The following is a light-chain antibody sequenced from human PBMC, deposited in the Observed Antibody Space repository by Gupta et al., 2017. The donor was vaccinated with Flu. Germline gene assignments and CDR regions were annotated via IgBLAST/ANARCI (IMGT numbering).Light chain of an antibody. Sequence: PATLSLSPGERATLSCRASQSVGSFLAWYQQRPGQVPRLLVYDASDRATAIPVRFSGSGSGTDFTLTINSLVPEDFAVYYCQQRYNWPLTFGGGTKVEIK. CDR3: QQRYNWPLT. J-gene: IGKJ4*01. CDR1: QSVGSF. V-gene: IGKV3-11*01. CDR2: DAS.